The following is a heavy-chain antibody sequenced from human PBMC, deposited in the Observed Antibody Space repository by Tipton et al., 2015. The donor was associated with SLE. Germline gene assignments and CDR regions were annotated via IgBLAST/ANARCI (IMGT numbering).Heavy chain of an antibody. CDR2: MFDSGTV. V-gene: IGHV4-38-2*01. CDR3: ATSFIYSDWGAFHI. CDR1: GYSTRSGHY. D-gene: IGHD4-11*01. J-gene: IGHJ3*02. Sequence: TLSLTCAVSGYSTRSGHYWGWIRLPPGKGLEWIGSMFDSGTVFYNPSLKNRVTISLDTPKNQFSLKLNSLTAADTAVYYCATSFIYSDWGAFHIWGQGTMVTVSS.